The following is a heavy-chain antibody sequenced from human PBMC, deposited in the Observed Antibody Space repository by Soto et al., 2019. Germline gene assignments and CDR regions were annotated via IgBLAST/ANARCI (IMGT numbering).Heavy chain of an antibody. Sequence: GGSLRLSCAASGFKFSNVWMNWVRQAPGKGLEWVGRIKTKTDGGTTDYAAPLKGRFTISRHDSSNTLYLQMNSLKTEDTAFYYCTTRVVVGTTVKQPWGQGTLVTVSS. CDR3: TTRVVVGTTVKQP. CDR2: IKTKTDGGTT. D-gene: IGHD2-15*01. CDR1: GFKFSNVW. J-gene: IGHJ1*01. V-gene: IGHV3-15*07.